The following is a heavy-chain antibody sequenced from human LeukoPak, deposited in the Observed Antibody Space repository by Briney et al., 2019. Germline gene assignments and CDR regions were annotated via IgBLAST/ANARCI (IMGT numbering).Heavy chain of an antibody. D-gene: IGHD3-22*01. CDR2: IYYSGST. CDR1: GGSISSYY. CDR3: ARVPNLGWGYSHDAFDI. J-gene: IGHJ3*02. Sequence: SETLSLTCTVSGGSISSYYWSWIRQPPGKGLEWIGYIYYSGSTNYNPSLKSRVTISVDTSKNQFSLKLSSVTAADTAVYYCARVPNLGWGYSHDAFDIWGQGTMVTVSS. V-gene: IGHV4-59*01.